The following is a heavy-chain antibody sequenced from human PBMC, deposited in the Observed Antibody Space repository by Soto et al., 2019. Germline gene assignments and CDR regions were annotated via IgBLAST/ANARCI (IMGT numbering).Heavy chain of an antibody. V-gene: IGHV1-2*04. J-gene: IGHJ4*02. Sequence: QVQLVQSGAEVKKHGASVKVSCKGSGYTFTGYYMHWVRQAPGPGLEWSGWINPNSGCTNYAPKVRGCVTMTRDTAISTPYTELNRLRSADTAVYYCARDSYGPAYSFDYWGQRTLVTVSS. CDR3: ARDSYGPAYSFDY. CDR1: GYTFTGYY. D-gene: IGHD5-18*01. CDR2: INPNSGCT.